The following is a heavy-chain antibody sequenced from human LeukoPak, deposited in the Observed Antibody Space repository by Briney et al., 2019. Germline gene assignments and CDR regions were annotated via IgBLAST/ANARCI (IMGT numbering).Heavy chain of an antibody. CDR2: IYTGGNT. Sequence: GGSLRLSCAASGFTVDSNYLSWVRQAPGKGLEWVSTIYTGGNTYYADSVQGRFTISRDNSKSTLCLQMNSLRAEDTAVYYCAKQLGYCSDGSCYFPYWGQGTLVTVSS. D-gene: IGHD2-15*01. J-gene: IGHJ4*02. CDR3: AKQLGYCSDGSCYFPY. V-gene: IGHV3-53*01. CDR1: GFTVDSNY.